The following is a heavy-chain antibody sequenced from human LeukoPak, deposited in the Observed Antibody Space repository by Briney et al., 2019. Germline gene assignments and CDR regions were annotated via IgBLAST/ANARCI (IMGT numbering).Heavy chain of an antibody. V-gene: IGHV3-33*08. Sequence: PGGSLRLSCAASGFTFSSYAMSWVRQAPGKGPEWVAIVWYDGNNKYYAYSVKGRFTISRDNSENTLFLQMNSLRVEDSALYYCARGDDGRSLDYWGQGTRVTVSS. CDR1: GFTFSSYA. CDR3: ARGDDGRSLDY. CDR2: VWYDGNNK. D-gene: IGHD1-1*01. J-gene: IGHJ4*02.